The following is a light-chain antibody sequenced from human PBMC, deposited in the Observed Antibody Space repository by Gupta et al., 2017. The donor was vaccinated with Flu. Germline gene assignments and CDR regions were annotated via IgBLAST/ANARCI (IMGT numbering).Light chain of an antibody. CDR3: QQYYSYPRT. V-gene: IGKV1-8*01. CDR2: AAS. CDR1: QGISSY. J-gene: IGKJ1*01. Sequence: AIRMTQSPSSFSASTGDRVTITCRASQGISSYLAWYQQKPGKAPKLLIYAASTLQSGVPPRFSGSGSGTDFTLTISYLQSEDFATYYCQQYYSYPRTFGQGTKVEIK.